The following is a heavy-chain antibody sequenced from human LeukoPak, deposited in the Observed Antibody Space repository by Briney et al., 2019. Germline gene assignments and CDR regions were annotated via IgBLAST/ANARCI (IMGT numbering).Heavy chain of an antibody. V-gene: IGHV4-39*01. CDR1: GGSISSYY. Sequence: SETLSLTCTVSGGSISSYYWGWIRQPPGKGLEWIGSIYYSGSTYYNPSLKSRVTISVDTSKNQFSLKLSSVTAADTAVYYCARRYYYGSGSYYRAFDIWGQGTMVTVSS. J-gene: IGHJ3*02. CDR3: ARRYYYGSGSYYRAFDI. CDR2: IYYSGST. D-gene: IGHD3-10*01.